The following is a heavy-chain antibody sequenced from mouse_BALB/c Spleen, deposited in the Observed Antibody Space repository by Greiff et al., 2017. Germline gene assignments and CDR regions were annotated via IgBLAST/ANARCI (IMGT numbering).Heavy chain of an antibody. CDR2: INPGSGGT. CDR3: ARNYYGSLDY. Sequence: VQLQQSGAELVRPGTSVKVSCKASGYAFTNYLIEWVKQRPGQGLEWIGVINPGSGGTNYNEKFKGKATLTADKSSSTAYMQLSSLTSDDSAVYFCARNYYGSLDYWGQGTTLTVSS. D-gene: IGHD1-1*01. V-gene: IGHV1-54*01. J-gene: IGHJ2*01. CDR1: GYAFTNYL.